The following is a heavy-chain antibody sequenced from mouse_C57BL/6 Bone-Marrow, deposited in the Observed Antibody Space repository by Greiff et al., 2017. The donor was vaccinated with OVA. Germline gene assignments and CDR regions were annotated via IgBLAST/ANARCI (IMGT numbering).Heavy chain of an antibody. V-gene: IGHV5-17*01. J-gene: IGHJ4*01. CDR2: ISSGSSTI. Sequence: EVQGVESGGGLVKPGGSLKLSCAASGFTFSDYGMHWVRQAPEKGLEWVAYISSGSSTIYYADTVKGRFTISRDNAKNTLFLQMTSLRSEDTAMYYCARRIITTVTHDFYYAMDYWGQGTSVTVSS. D-gene: IGHD1-1*01. CDR1: GFTFSDYG. CDR3: ARRIITTVTHDFYYAMDY.